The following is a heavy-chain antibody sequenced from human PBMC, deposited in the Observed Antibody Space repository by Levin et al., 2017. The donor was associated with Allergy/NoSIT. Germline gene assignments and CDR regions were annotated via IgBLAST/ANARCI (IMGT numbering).Heavy chain of an antibody. CDR3: ARNLPLTGDFEY. CDR2: MNPNSGNT. CDR1: GYTFTTYD. V-gene: IGHV1-8*01. D-gene: IGHD7-27*01. J-gene: IGHJ4*02. Sequence: GESLKISCKASGYTFTTYDFNWVRQAPGQGLEWMGWMNPNSGNTGYAQNFQGRVTLTRSTSISTAYMELSSLTSEDTAVYYCARNLPLTGDFEYWGQGTLVIVSS.